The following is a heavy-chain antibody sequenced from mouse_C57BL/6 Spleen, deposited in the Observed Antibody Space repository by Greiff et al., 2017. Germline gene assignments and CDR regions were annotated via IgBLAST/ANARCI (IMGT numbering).Heavy chain of an antibody. Sequence: EVKLQQSGPELVKPGASVKISCKASGYTFTDYYMNWVKQSHGKSLEWIGDINPNNGGTSYNQKFKGKATLTVDKSSSTAYMELRSLTSEDSAVYYCAHYDYDVAYWGQGTLVTVSA. CDR1: GYTFTDYY. V-gene: IGHV1-26*01. CDR2: INPNNGGT. D-gene: IGHD2-4*01. CDR3: AHYDYDVAY. J-gene: IGHJ3*01.